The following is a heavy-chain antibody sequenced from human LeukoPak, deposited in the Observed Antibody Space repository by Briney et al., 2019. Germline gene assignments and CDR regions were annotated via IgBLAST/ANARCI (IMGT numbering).Heavy chain of an antibody. CDR3: ARVAQLGYCSGGSCYGTYYFDY. Sequence: SETLSLTCAVYGGSFSGYYWSWIRQPPGKGLEWIGYIYYGGSTNYNPSLKSRVTISVDTSKNQFSLKLSSVTAADTAVYYCARVAQLGYCSGGSCYGTYYFDYWGQGTLVTVSS. V-gene: IGHV4-59*01. D-gene: IGHD2-15*01. J-gene: IGHJ4*02. CDR2: IYYGGST. CDR1: GGSFSGYY.